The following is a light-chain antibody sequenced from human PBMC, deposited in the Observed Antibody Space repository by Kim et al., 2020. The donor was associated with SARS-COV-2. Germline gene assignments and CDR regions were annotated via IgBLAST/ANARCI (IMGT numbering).Light chain of an antibody. CDR2: KDN. CDR3: QSADGRGTYV. V-gene: IGLV3-25*03. J-gene: IGLJ1*01. CDR1: TLPAKQ. Sequence: SYELTQPPSLSVSPGQTARITCSGDTLPAKQTYWYQQKSGQAPLLVIYKDNERPSGIPGRFSGSSSGTTVTLTIRGVQAEDDADYYCQSADGRGTYVFGT.